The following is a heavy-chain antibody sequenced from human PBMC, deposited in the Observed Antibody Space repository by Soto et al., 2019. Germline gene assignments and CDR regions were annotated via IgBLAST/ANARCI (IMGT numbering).Heavy chain of an antibody. CDR3: ARGYCSGGSCYFDY. CDR2: IYHSGST. Sequence: SETLSLTCAVSGGPISSGGYSWSWIRQPPGKGLEWIGYIYHSGSTYYNPSLKSRVTISVDRSKNQFSLKLSSVTAADTAVYYCARGYCSGGSCYFDYWGQGTLVTVS. D-gene: IGHD2-15*01. CDR1: GGPISSGGYS. V-gene: IGHV4-30-2*01. J-gene: IGHJ4*02.